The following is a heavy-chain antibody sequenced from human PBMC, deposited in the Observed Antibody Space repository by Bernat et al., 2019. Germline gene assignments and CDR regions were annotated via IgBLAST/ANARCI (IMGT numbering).Heavy chain of an antibody. V-gene: IGHV3-21*01. J-gene: IGHJ4*02. D-gene: IGHD4-17*01. CDR1: GFTFSSYS. Sequence: EVQLVESGGGLVKPGGSLRLSCAASGFTFSSYSMNWVRQAPGKGLEWVSSISTSSSNIYYADSVKGRFTIARDNAKNSLFLQMNSLRAEETAVYYCARDPTVTTFGYWGQGTLVTVSS. CDR3: ARDPTVTTFGY. CDR2: ISTSSSNI.